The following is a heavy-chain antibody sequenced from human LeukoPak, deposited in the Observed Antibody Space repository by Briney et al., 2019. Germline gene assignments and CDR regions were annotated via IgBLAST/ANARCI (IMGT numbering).Heavy chain of an antibody. D-gene: IGHD6-13*01. Sequence: GASVKVSCKASGYTFTGYYMHWVRQVPGHGLEWMGWINPKSGGTNYAQNFQGRVTMTRDTSISTAYMELSGLRSDDRAVYYCVRDAIAAAGTGGWGQGTLVTVSS. CDR2: INPKSGGT. CDR3: VRDAIAAAGTGG. J-gene: IGHJ4*02. CDR1: GYTFTGYY. V-gene: IGHV1-2*02.